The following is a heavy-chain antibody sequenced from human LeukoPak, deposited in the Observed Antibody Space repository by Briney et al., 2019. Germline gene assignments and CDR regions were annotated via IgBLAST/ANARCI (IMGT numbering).Heavy chain of an antibody. Sequence: PGGSLRLSCAASGFTFSSYSMNWVRQAPGKGLEWVSSISSSSSYIYYADSVKGRFTISRDNSKNTLYLQMNSLRAEDTAVYYCARSLVPSPLPHSHFDYWGQGTLVTVSS. CDR1: GFTFSSYS. CDR2: ISSSSSYI. CDR3: ARSLVPSPLPHSHFDY. J-gene: IGHJ4*02. D-gene: IGHD6-13*01. V-gene: IGHV3-21*01.